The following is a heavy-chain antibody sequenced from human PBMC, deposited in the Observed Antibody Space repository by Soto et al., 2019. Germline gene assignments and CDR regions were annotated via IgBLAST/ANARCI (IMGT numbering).Heavy chain of an antibody. Sequence: GGSLRLSCAASGFTFSSYAMSWVRQASGKGLEWVSAIRGSGGSTYYADSVKGRFTISRDNSKNTLYLQMNSLIAEDKAGYYFAKTTGVRQPHGAFDIWGQRRMAAV. J-gene: IGHJ3*02. CDR2: IRGSGGST. CDR1: GFTFSSYA. CDR3: AKTTGVRQPHGAFDI. D-gene: IGHD7-27*01. V-gene: IGHV3-23*01.